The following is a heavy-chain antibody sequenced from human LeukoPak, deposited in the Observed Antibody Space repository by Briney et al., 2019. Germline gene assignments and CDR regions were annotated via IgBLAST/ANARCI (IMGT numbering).Heavy chain of an antibody. Sequence: GGSLRLSCAASGFSVSSNYISWVRQAPGKGLEWVSAISGSGGSTYYADSVKGRFTVSRDNSKNTLYLQMNSLRAEDTAVYYCAKGIAVAGTAVDYWGQGTLVTVSS. V-gene: IGHV3-23*01. CDR3: AKGIAVAGTAVDY. D-gene: IGHD6-19*01. CDR2: ISGSGGST. J-gene: IGHJ4*02. CDR1: GFSVSSNY.